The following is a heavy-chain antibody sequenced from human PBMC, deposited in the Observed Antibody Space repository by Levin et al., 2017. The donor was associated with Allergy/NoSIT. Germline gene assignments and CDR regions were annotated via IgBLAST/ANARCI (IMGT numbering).Heavy chain of an antibody. V-gene: IGHV3-74*01. Sequence: GGSLRLSCEASGFTLSSYWMHWVRQAPGKGLVWVSRIKSDGSSISYADSVKGRFTISRDNAKNTLYLEMNSLRPEDTAVYYCARGGVVTAPGFFDLWGRGTLVTVSS. D-gene: IGHD2-21*02. CDR3: ARGGVVTAPGFFDL. CDR1: GFTLSSYW. CDR2: IKSDGSSI. J-gene: IGHJ2*01.